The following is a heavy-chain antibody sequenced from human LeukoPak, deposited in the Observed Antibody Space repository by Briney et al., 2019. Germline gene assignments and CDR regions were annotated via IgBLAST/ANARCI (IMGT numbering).Heavy chain of an antibody. D-gene: IGHD2-21*01. CDR3: TSGLIAIESDNNLYQYMDV. Sequence: RGSLRLSCSGSGFTSSVYSMNWVRQAPGKGLEWVSSITSRSNFIYYADCVKGRFTISRDNAMISVFLLLNSLRAEDSAVYYCTSGLIAIESDNNLYQYMDVWGKGTTVTVSS. V-gene: IGHV3-21*01. J-gene: IGHJ6*03. CDR1: GFTSSVYS. CDR2: ITSRSNFI.